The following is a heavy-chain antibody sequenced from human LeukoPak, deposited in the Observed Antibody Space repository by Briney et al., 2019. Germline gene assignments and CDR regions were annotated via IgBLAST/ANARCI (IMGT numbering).Heavy chain of an antibody. J-gene: IGHJ4*02. Sequence: ASVKVSCKASGGTFSSYAISWVRQAPGQGLEWMGRIIPILGIANYAQKFQGRVTITADKSTSTAYMELSSPRSEDTAVYYCARGYYDSSGYYEVFDYWGQGTLVTVSS. D-gene: IGHD3-22*01. CDR1: GGTFSSYA. CDR3: ARGYYDSSGYYEVFDY. CDR2: IIPILGIA. V-gene: IGHV1-69*04.